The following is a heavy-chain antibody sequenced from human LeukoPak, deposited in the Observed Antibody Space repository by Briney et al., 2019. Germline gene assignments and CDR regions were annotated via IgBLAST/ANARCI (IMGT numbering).Heavy chain of an antibody. V-gene: IGHV1-46*01. J-gene: IGHJ5*02. Sequence: ASVKVSCKASGYTFTSYYMHWVRQAPGQGLEWMGIINPSGGSTSYAQKFQGRVTMTRDTSTSTVYMELSSLRSEDTAVYYCAGEEAGWDSYGYGWFDPWGQGTLVTVSS. D-gene: IGHD5-18*01. CDR1: GYTFTSYY. CDR2: INPSGGST. CDR3: AGEEAGWDSYGYGWFDP.